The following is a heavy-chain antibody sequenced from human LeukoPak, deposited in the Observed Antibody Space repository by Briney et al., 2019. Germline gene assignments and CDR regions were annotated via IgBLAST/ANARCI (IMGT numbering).Heavy chain of an antibody. V-gene: IGHV1-2*02. CDR1: GYTFTVYY. CDR3: ARVSVAGTPDRDYFDY. Sequence: ASVKVSCKASGYTFTVYYLHWVRQAPGQGLEWMGCIKPNSGGTNYAQKFQGRVTVTRDTSISTAYMELSRLKSDDTAVYYCARVSVAGTPDRDYFDYWGQGTLVTVSS. J-gene: IGHJ4*02. D-gene: IGHD6-19*01. CDR2: IKPNSGGT.